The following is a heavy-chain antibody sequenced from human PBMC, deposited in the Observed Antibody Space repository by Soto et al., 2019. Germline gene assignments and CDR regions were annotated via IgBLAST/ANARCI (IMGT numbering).Heavy chain of an antibody. D-gene: IGHD1-1*01. CDR1: GFTFSSYA. CDR2: ISGSGGST. V-gene: IGHV3-23*01. CDR3: ANQGTEYYFDY. Sequence: GGSLRLFCAASGFTFSSYAMSWVRQAPGKGLGWVSAISGSGGSTYYADSVKGRFTISRDNSKNTLYLQMNSLRAEDTAVYYCANQGTEYYFDYWGQGTLVTVSS. J-gene: IGHJ4*02.